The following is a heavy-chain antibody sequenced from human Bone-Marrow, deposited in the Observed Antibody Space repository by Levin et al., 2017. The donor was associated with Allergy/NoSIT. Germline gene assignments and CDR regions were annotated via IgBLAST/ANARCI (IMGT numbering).Heavy chain of an antibody. CDR2: IKKDGSEK. D-gene: IGHD5-18*01. CDR1: GFTLSDFW. Sequence: GESLKISCATSGFTLSDFWMIWVRQAPGKGLEWVANIKKDGSEKYYVDAVKGRFIISRDNAKNLVFLQMNNLRVEDTAVYYCARYGYGYARPFDSWGQGTLVTVSS. CDR3: ARYGYGYARPFDS. J-gene: IGHJ4*02. V-gene: IGHV3-7*01.